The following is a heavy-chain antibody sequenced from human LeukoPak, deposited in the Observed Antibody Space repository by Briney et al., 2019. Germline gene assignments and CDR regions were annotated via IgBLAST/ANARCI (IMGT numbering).Heavy chain of an antibody. V-gene: IGHV4-38-2*01. CDR2: IYHSGST. D-gene: IGHD1-26*01. CDR3: ARLNSGSYFPFDY. CDR1: GYFISSGYY. Sequence: SETLSLTCAVSGYFISSGYYWGWIRQPPGKGLEWVGRIYHSGSTYYNPSLKSRVTISVDTSKNQFSLKLSSVTAADTAVYYCARLNSGSYFPFDYWGQGTLVTVSS. J-gene: IGHJ4*02.